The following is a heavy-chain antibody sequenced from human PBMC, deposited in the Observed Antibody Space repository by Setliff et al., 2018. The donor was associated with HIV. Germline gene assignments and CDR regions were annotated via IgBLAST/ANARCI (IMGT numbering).Heavy chain of an antibody. J-gene: IGHJ5*02. V-gene: IGHV3-74*01. Sequence: QPGGSLRLSCAASGFTFSSYWMHWVRQAPGTGLVWVSRINSDGSGTSYADSVKGRFSISRDNAKNTLYLQMNSLRVEDTAMYYCATLRGDCSGGSCPWGQGTLVTVSS. CDR2: INSDGSGT. CDR3: ATLRGDCSGGSCP. CDR1: GFTFSSYW. D-gene: IGHD2-15*01.